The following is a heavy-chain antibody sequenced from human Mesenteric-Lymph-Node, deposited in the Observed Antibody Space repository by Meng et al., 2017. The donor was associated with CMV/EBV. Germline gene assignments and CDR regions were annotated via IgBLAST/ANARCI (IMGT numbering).Heavy chain of an antibody. CDR2: INHSGST. V-gene: IGHV4-34*01. CDR1: YY. Sequence: YYWGWVRQPPGKGLEWIGEINHSGSTNYNPSLKSRVTISVDTSKNQFSLKLSSVTAADTAVYYCARGRRGGITMVRGVPPSSWFDPWGQGTLVTVSS. CDR3: ARGRRGGITMVRGVPPSSWFDP. D-gene: IGHD3-10*01. J-gene: IGHJ5*02.